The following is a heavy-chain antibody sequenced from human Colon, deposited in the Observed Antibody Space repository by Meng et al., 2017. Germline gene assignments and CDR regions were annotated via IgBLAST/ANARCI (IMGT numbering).Heavy chain of an antibody. J-gene: IGHJ5*02. D-gene: IGHD3-22*01. V-gene: IGHV4-31*03. CDR1: GASISSEAFY. CDR3: ARYRYDSSSYSNFFDP. CDR2: MHYSGIA. Sequence: QVQPQESGPGLVKPSQTLSLTCTVSGASISSEAFYWGWIRQHPGKGLEWIGYMHYSGIANYNPSLNSRIAISVDTSKNHFSLKLSSVTAADTAVYYCARYRYDSSSYSNFFDPWGQGTLVTASS.